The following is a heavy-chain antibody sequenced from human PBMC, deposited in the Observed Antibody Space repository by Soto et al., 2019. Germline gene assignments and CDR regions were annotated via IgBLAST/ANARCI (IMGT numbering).Heavy chain of an antibody. J-gene: IGHJ6*03. CDR1: GFTFSSYA. CDR3: AKDGVSGTRVGDYYYYYMDV. D-gene: IGHD2-2*01. V-gene: IGHV3-23*01. Sequence: EVQLLESGGGLVQPGGSLRLSCAASGFTFSSYAMSWVRQAPGKGLEWVSAISGSGGSTYYADSVKGRFTISRDNSKNTLYLQMNSLRAEDTAVYYCAKDGVSGTRVGDYYYYYMDVWGKGTTVTVSS. CDR2: ISGSGGST.